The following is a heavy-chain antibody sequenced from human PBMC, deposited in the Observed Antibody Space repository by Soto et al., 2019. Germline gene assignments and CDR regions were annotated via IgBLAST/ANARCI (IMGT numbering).Heavy chain of an antibody. J-gene: IGHJ4*02. Sequence: PSETLSLTCDVYGVSFSDYIWTWIRQTPGKGLQWIGQINHSGSANYIPSLKSRVTISVHTSSSQFSLELSSVTAADTAVYYCARVLISGRHYSGGLYYFDSWGQGTLVNVSS. CDR2: INHSGSA. CDR3: ARVLISGRHYSGGLYYFDS. V-gene: IGHV4-34*01. CDR1: GVSFSDYI. D-gene: IGHD1-26*01.